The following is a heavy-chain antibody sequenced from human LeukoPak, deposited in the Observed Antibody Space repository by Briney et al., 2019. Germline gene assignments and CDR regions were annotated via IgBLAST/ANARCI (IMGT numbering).Heavy chain of an antibody. CDR1: GFTFSNYA. J-gene: IGHJ4*02. V-gene: IGHV3-30-3*01. D-gene: IGHD3-22*01. Sequence: GGSLRLSSAASGFTFSNYAIHWVRQAPGKGLEWVAVISYDGSSKYYADSVKGRFTISRDNSKNTLYLQMNSLRAEDTAVYYCARVGDYYDSSGYWGELDYWGQGTLATVSS. CDR2: ISYDGSSK. CDR3: ARVGDYYDSSGYWGELDY.